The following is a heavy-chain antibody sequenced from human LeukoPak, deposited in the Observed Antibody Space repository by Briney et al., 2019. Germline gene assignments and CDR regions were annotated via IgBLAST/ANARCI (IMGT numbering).Heavy chain of an antibody. CDR3: AADPNYYDSSGYYLGY. J-gene: IGHJ4*02. CDR1: GFTFTSSA. Sequence: ASVKVSCKASGFTFTSSAIQWVRQARGQRLEWIGWIVVGSGNTSYAHKFQERVTITRDMSTSTAYMELSSLRSEDTAVYYCAADPNYYDSSGYYLGYWGQGTLVTVSS. CDR2: IVVGSGNT. D-gene: IGHD3-22*01. V-gene: IGHV1-58*02.